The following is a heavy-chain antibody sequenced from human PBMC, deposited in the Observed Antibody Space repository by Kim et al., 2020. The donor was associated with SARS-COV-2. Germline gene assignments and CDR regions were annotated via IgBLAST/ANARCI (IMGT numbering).Heavy chain of an antibody. D-gene: IGHD3-10*01. J-gene: IGHJ3*02. CDR1: GDSISRHY. CDR2: IDDSARG. V-gene: IGHV4-59*08. Sequence: SETLSLTCTVSGDSISRHYWSWIRQPPGKGLEWIGCIDDSARGYYDPSLKSRVTISVDASKTQFSLKLGSVTAADTALYFCAKHLRGSYAFHSWGQGTMVTVSS. CDR3: AKHLRGSYAFHS.